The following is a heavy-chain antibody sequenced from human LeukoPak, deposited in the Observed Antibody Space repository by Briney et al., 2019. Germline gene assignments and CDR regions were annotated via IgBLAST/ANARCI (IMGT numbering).Heavy chain of an antibody. CDR1: GGSISSSNW. D-gene: IGHD2-15*01. V-gene: IGHV4-4*02. Sequence: SETLSLTYAASGGSISSSNWWSWVRQPPGKGLEWIGEIYHSGSTNYNPSLKSRVTISVDKSKNQFSLKLSSVTAADTAVYYCARSSVVVVAATSTGPDYWGQGTLVTVSS. CDR3: ARSSVVVVAATSTGPDY. CDR2: IYHSGST. J-gene: IGHJ4*02.